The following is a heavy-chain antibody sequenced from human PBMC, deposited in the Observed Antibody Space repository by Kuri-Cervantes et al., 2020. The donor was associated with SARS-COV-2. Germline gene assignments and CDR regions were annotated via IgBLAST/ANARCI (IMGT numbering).Heavy chain of an antibody. J-gene: IGHJ4*02. V-gene: IGHV3-9*01. CDR3: VRDGDHWNFDY. D-gene: IGHD1-1*01. CDR1: GFTFDGYA. Sequence: GGSLRLSCAASGFTFDGYAMHWVRQAPGKGLEWVSGISWNSGSIGYADSVKGRFTISRDNAKNSLYLQMNSLRAEDTAVYYCVRDGDHWNFDYWGQGTLVTVSS. CDR2: ISWNSGSI.